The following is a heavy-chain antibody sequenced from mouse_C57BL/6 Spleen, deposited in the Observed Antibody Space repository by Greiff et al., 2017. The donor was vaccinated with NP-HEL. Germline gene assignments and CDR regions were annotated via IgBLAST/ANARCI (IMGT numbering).Heavy chain of an antibody. Sequence: VQLQQSGAELVKPGASVKLSCKASGYTFTSYWMHWVKQRPGQGLEWIGMIHPNSGSTNYNEKFKSKATLTVDKSSSTAYMQLSSLTSEDSAVYYCATDYDGGYYYAMDYWGQGTSVTVSS. CDR2: IHPNSGST. V-gene: IGHV1-64*01. D-gene: IGHD2-4*01. CDR3: ATDYDGGYYYAMDY. CDR1: GYTFTSYW. J-gene: IGHJ4*01.